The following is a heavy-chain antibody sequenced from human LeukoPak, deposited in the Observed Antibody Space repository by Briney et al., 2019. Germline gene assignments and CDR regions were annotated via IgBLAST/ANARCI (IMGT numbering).Heavy chain of an antibody. V-gene: IGHV3-7*01. J-gene: IGHJ6*03. CDR1: GFTFSTYW. D-gene: IGHD6-19*01. Sequence: GGSLRLSCAASGFTFSTYWMTWVRQAPGKGLEWVANMKGDGSEIHYVDSVKGRFTISRDNAKNSLYLQMNSLRAEDTAVYYCARGRESSGTFYWYYYYYMDVWGKGTTVTVSS. CDR2: MKGDGSEI. CDR3: ARGRESSGTFYWYYYYYMDV.